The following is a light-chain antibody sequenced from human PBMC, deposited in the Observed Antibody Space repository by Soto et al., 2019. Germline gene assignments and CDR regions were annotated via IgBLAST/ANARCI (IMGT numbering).Light chain of an antibody. V-gene: IGKV3-15*01. J-gene: IGKJ4*01. CDR3: QQYNNWPLT. CDR2: GAS. CDR1: QSVRSN. Sequence: EIVMTQSPATLSVSPGDRVTLSCRASQSVRSNSAWYQQTPGQAPRLLIYGASTRATGIPARFSGSGYETEFTLTISSLQSEDFAVYYCQQYNNWPLTFGGGTKVDIK.